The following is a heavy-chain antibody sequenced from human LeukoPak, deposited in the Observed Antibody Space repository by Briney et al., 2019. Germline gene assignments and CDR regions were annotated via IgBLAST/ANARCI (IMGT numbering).Heavy chain of an antibody. D-gene: IGHD3-3*01. CDR1: GFTFSSYA. CDR3: AKDRSQYYDFWSGYYSTYFDY. J-gene: IGHJ4*02. CDR2: ISGSGGST. V-gene: IGHV3-23*01. Sequence: PGGSLRLSCAASGFTFSSYAMSWVRQAPGKGLEWVSAISGSGGSTYYADSVKGRFTISRDNSKNTLYLQMNSLRAEDTAVYYCAKDRSQYYDFWSGYYSTYFDYWGQGTRVTVSS.